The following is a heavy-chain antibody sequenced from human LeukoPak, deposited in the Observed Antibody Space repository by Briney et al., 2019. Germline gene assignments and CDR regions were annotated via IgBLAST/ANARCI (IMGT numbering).Heavy chain of an antibody. CDR3: ARDNGDYVPGGYYYYYYMDV. J-gene: IGHJ6*03. V-gene: IGHV4-4*07. D-gene: IGHD4-17*01. CDR1: GGSISSYY. Sequence: SETLSLTCTVSGGSISSYYWSWIRQPAGKGLEWIGRIYTSGSTNYNPSLKSRVTMSVDTSKNQFSLKLSSVTAADTAVYYCARDNGDYVPGGYYYYYYMDVWGKGTTVTISS. CDR2: IYTSGST.